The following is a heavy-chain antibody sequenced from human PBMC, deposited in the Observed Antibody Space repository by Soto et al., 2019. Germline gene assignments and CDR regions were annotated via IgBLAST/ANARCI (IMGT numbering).Heavy chain of an antibody. V-gene: IGHV4-59*01. CDR2: IYYSGST. Sequence: PSETLSLTCTVSGGSISSYYWSWIRQPPGKGLEWIGYIYYSGSTNYNPSLKSRVTISVDTSKNQFSLKLSSVTAADTAVYYCARGSDYYGSGSYYNWGENIFDYWGQGTLVTVSS. D-gene: IGHD3-10*01. J-gene: IGHJ4*02. CDR1: GGSISSYY. CDR3: ARGSDYYGSGSYYNWGENIFDY.